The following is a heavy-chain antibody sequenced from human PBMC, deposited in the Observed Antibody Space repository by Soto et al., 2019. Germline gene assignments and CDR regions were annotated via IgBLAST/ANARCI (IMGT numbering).Heavy chain of an antibody. Sequence: SETLSLTWAVSVGSISVINWWSWVRQPPGKGLECIGEIYHSGSTNYNPSLESRVTISVDKSNNQFPLKLSSVTAEDTAVYYCAKKGSNSSGWKNYYYGMDVWGQGTTVTVSS. CDR1: VGSISVINW. J-gene: IGHJ6*02. D-gene: IGHD6-19*01. CDR2: IYHSGST. V-gene: IGHV4-4*02. CDR3: AKKGSNSSGWKNYYYGMDV.